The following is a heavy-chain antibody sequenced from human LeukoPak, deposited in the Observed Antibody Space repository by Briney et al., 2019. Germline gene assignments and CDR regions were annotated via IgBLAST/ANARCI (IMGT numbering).Heavy chain of an antibody. J-gene: IGHJ4*02. CDR1: EFTSSDYY. CDR3: ARGIAAAGYFDY. Sequence: GGSQRLSCAAAEFTSSDYYMSWIRLAPGKGLWWVSYISSSCSTIYYADSVKGRFTISRDNAKNSLYLQMNSLRAEDTAVYYCARGIAAAGYFDYWGQGTLVTVSS. CDR2: ISSSCSTI. D-gene: IGHD6-13*01. V-gene: IGHV3-11*01.